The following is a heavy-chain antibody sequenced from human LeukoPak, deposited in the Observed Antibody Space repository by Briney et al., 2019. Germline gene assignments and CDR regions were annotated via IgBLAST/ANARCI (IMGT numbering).Heavy chain of an antibody. CDR1: GYTFTEYF. CDR3: ARSLKTGEWDY. V-gene: IGHV1-2*02. J-gene: IGHJ4*02. Sequence: EASVKVSCKTSGYTFTEYFVHWARQAPGQGLEYMGWVNPGNGGTNYALKFQGRVTMTSDTSIITAYMELNGLTSDDTAVYFCARSLKTGEWDYWGQGTLVTVSS. D-gene: IGHD7-27*01. CDR2: VNPGNGGT.